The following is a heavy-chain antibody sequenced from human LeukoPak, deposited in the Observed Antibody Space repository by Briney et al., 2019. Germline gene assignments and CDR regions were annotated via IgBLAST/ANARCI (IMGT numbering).Heavy chain of an antibody. V-gene: IGHV4-31*01. D-gene: IGHD3-22*01. CDR1: GGSISSGAYY. Sequence: TLSLSCTVSGGSISSGAYYWSWIRQHRGKGLEWIGCSCYSGSSYYHPSDKSLVTISVDTSKNQFFLKLRLWTEAATAVYSCARELMAFYDSSGYSQRGFDPWGQGTLVSVSS. J-gene: IGHJ5*02. CDR2: SCYSGSS. CDR3: ARELMAFYDSSGYSQRGFDP.